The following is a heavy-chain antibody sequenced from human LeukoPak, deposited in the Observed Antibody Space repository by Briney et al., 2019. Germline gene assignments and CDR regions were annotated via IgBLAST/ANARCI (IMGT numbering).Heavy chain of an antibody. V-gene: IGHV4-4*07. D-gene: IGHD4-17*01. CDR1: GGSISSYY. Sequence: PSETLSLTCTVSGGSISSYYWNWIRQPAGKGLEWIGRIYSTGSTNYNPSLKSRVTMSVDTSKNQFSLKLRSVTAADTAVYYCARDHYDHYGDYVFDYWGQGTLVTVSS. J-gene: IGHJ4*02. CDR2: IYSTGST. CDR3: ARDHYDHYGDYVFDY.